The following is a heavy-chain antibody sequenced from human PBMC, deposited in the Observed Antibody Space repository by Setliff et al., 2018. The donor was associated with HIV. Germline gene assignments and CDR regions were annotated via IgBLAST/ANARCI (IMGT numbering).Heavy chain of an antibody. CDR1: GYSISSGYY. J-gene: IGHJ4*02. CDR3: ARRRGFDY. CDR2: IYHSGST. Sequence: SETLSLTCAVSGYSISSGYYWGWIRQPPGKGLEWIGSIYHSGSTYYNPSLKSRVTISVDTSKNQFSLKLSSVTAADTAVYYCARRRGFDYWGQGTLVTVSS. V-gene: IGHV4-38-2*01.